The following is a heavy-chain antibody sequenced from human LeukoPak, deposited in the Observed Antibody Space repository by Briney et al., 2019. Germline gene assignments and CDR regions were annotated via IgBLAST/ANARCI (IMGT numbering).Heavy chain of an antibody. CDR2: IYYSGST. CDR3: ARDGYSYGRFDY. CDR1: GGSISSYY. J-gene: IGHJ4*02. D-gene: IGHD5-18*01. Sequence: PSETLSLTCTVSGGSISSYYWSWIRQPPGKGLEWIGYIYYSGSTNYNPSLKSRVTISVDTSKNQFSLKLSSVTAADTAVYYCARDGYSYGRFDYWGQGTLVTVSS. V-gene: IGHV4-59*01.